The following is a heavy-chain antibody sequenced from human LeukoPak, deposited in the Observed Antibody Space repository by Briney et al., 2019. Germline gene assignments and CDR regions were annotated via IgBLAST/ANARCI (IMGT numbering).Heavy chain of an antibody. V-gene: IGHV3-48*04. J-gene: IGHJ4*02. Sequence: GSLRLSCAASGFTFSSNALHWVRQAPGKGLECVSYISSSGSTIYYADSVRGRFTISRDNAKNSLYLQMNSLRAEDTAVYYCARDESYGSDYWGQGTLVTVSS. CDR1: GFTFSSNA. D-gene: IGHD1-26*01. CDR3: ARDESYGSDY. CDR2: ISSSGSTI.